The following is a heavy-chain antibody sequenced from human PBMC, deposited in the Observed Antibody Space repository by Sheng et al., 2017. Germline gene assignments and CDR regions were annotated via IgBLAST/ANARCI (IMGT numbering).Heavy chain of an antibody. D-gene: IGHD2-2*01. J-gene: IGHJ4*02. Sequence: QLQLQESGPGLVKPSETLSLTCTVSGGSISSSSYYWGWIRQPPGKGLEWIGSIYYSGSTYYNPSLKSRVTISVDTSKNQFSLKLRSVTAADTAMYYCARDRRYCXSTSCPGGFDYWGQGTLVTVSS. V-gene: IGHV4-39*07. CDR2: IYYSGST. CDR3: ARDRRYCXSTSCPGGFDY. CDR1: GGSISSSSYY.